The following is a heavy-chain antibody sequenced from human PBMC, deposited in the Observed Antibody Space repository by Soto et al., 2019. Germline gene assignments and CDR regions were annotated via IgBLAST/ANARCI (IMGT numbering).Heavy chain of an antibody. CDR1: GFSFNSYA. D-gene: IGHD6-13*01. CDR3: AKVSSSWYAGFFDL. J-gene: IGHJ4*02. CDR2: LSDSGGSI. V-gene: IGHV3-23*01. Sequence: GGSLRLSCSASGFSFNSYAMHWVRQAPGKGLEWVSGLSDSGGSIYYADSVKGRFTISRDNSMNTLYLQMNTLRAEGTAIYYCAKVSSSWYAGFFDLWGQGTLVTVSS.